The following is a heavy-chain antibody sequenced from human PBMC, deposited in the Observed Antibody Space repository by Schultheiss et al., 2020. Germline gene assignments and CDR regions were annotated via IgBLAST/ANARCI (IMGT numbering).Heavy chain of an antibody. J-gene: IGHJ4*02. Sequence: SCAASGFTFSSYAMSWVRQAPGKGLEWVSGISWNGGSTGYADSVKGRFTISRDNAKNSLYLQMNSLRVEDTAFYYCGRVKAVAAIDYWGQGALVTVSS. CDR2: ISWNGGST. CDR1: GFTFSSYA. V-gene: IGHV3-20*04. D-gene: IGHD2-15*01. CDR3: GRVKAVAAIDY.